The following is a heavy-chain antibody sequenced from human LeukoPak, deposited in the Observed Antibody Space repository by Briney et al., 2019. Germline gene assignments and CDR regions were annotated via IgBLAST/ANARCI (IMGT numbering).Heavy chain of an antibody. Sequence: PGGSLRLSCAASGFTFSSYGMHWVRQAPGKGLEWVAFIRYDGSNKYYADSVKGRFTISRDNSKNTLYLQMNSLRAEDTAVYYCARDSLIKSGRSAGNSFDYWGQGTLVTVSS. D-gene: IGHD1-26*01. J-gene: IGHJ4*02. CDR2: IRYDGSNK. V-gene: IGHV3-30*02. CDR1: GFTFSSYG. CDR3: ARDSLIKSGRSAGNSFDY.